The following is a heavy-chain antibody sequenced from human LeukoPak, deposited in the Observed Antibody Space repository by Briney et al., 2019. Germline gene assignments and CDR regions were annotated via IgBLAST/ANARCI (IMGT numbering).Heavy chain of an antibody. J-gene: IGHJ4*02. CDR2: IGTTSGAI. Sequence: GGSLRLSCAASGFTFNAFGMNWVRKAPGKGLEWFSYIGTTSGAIYYADSVKGRFTISRDSAKNSLYLQMNSLRAEDTAVYYCARFRTWGDKAFDYWGQGTLVTVSS. CDR1: GFTFNAFG. CDR3: ARFRTWGDKAFDY. D-gene: IGHD2-21*02. V-gene: IGHV3-48*01.